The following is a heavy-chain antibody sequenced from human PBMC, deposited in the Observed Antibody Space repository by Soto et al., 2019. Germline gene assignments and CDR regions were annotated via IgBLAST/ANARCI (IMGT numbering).Heavy chain of an antibody. Sequence: GASVKVSCKASGYTFTSYYMHWVRQAPGQGLEWMGIINPSGGTANYAQKFQGRVTITADESTSTAYMELSSLRSEDTAVYYCGGTIAVAGSDAFDIWGQGTMVTVSS. CDR3: GGTIAVAGSDAFDI. V-gene: IGHV1-46*01. J-gene: IGHJ3*02. D-gene: IGHD6-19*01. CDR2: INPSGGTA. CDR1: GYTFTSYY.